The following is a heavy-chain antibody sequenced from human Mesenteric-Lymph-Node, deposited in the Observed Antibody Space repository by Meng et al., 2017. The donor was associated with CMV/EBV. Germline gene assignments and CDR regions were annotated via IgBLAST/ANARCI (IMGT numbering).Heavy chain of an antibody. CDR1: GFTFSSYG. CDR2: INSDGRDT. Sequence: GESLKISCAASGFTFSSYGMHWVRQGPGKGLVWVSRINSDGRDTSYADSVMGRFTITRDNAKNTLYLQMNSLRADDTAVYYCARDDGWEPLGYWGQGTLVTVSS. D-gene: IGHD1-26*01. CDR3: ARDDGWEPLGY. J-gene: IGHJ4*02. V-gene: IGHV3-74*01.